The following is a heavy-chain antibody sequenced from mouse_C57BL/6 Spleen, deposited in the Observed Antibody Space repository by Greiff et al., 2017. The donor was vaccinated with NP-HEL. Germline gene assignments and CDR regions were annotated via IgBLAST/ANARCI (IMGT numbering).Heavy chain of an antibody. V-gene: IGHV1-69*01. CDR3: ARSRLRPYAMDY. CDR2: IDPSDSYT. J-gene: IGHJ4*01. D-gene: IGHD2-4*01. CDR1: GYTFTSYW. Sequence: QVQLQQPGAELVMPGASVKLSCKASGYTFTSYWMHWVKQRPGQGLEWIGEIDPSDSYTNYNQKFKGKSTLTVDKSSSTAHMQLSSLTSEDSAVYYCARSRLRPYAMDYWGQGTSVTVSS.